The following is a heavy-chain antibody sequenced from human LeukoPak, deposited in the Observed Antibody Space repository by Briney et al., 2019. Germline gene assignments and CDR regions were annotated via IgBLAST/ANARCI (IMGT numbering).Heavy chain of an antibody. D-gene: IGHD5-18*01. J-gene: IGHJ4*02. V-gene: IGHV1-58*02. Sequence: SVNVSCKASGFTLTSSAMQWVRPARGQRLEWIGWIVVGSGNTNDAQKFQERVTITRDMSTSTAYMELSSLRSEDTAVYYWAARGYSYGYDDCWGQGTLVTVSS. CDR1: GFTLTSSA. CDR2: IVVGSGNT. CDR3: AARGYSYGYDDC.